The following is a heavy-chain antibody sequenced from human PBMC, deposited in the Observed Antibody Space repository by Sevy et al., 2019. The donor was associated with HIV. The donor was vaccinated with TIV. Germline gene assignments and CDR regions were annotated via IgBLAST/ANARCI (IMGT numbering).Heavy chain of an antibody. CDR2: IYYSGST. D-gene: IGHD4-17*01. Sequence: SETLSLTCTVSGGSISSSSYYWGWIRQPPGKGLEWIGSIYYSGSTYYNPSLKSRVTISVDKSKNQFSLKLRSVTAADTAVYYCAAMGNDYGDYQGGAFDIWGQGTMVTVSS. J-gene: IGHJ3*02. CDR3: AAMGNDYGDYQGGAFDI. V-gene: IGHV4-39*01. CDR1: GGSISSSSYY.